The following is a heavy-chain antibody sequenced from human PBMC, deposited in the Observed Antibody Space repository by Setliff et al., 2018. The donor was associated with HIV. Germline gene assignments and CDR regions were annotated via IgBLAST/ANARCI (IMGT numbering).Heavy chain of an antibody. V-gene: IGHV3-73*01. CDR3: TRRSYGEYYDSSGSGTHDAFDI. J-gene: IGHJ3*02. CDR1: GSTFSGSA. Sequence: GGSLRLSCAASGSTFSGSAMHWVRQASGKGLGWVGRIRSKANSYATAYAASVKGRFTISRDDSKNTAYLQMNSLKTEDTAVYYCTRRSYGEYYDSSGSGTHDAFDIWGQGTMVTVSS. D-gene: IGHD3-22*01. CDR2: IRSKANSYAT.